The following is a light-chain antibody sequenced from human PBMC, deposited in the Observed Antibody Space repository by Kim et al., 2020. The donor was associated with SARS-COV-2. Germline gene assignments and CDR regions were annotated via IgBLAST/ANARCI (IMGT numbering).Light chain of an antibody. Sequence: SPGESATLACRASQSVSSSYLAWYQQKPGQAPSLLIYGSSSRATGIPDRFSGSGSGTDFTLTISRLEPEDFAVYYCQQYGSSPPYTFGQGTKLEI. CDR1: QSVSSSY. V-gene: IGKV3-20*01. J-gene: IGKJ2*01. CDR3: QQYGSSPPYT. CDR2: GSS.